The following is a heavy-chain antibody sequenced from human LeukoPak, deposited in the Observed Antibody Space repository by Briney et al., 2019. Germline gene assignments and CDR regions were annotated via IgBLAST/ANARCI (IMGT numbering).Heavy chain of an antibody. J-gene: IGHJ4*02. CDR3: AKGPVRGVIMDY. Sequence: GGSLRLSCAASGFTFSSYGMHWVRQAPGKGLEWVAFIRYDGSNKYYADSVKGRFTISRDNSKNTLYLQMSSLRAEDTAVYYCAKGPVRGVIMDYWGQGTLVTVSS. D-gene: IGHD3-10*01. CDR2: IRYDGSNK. CDR1: GFTFSSYG. V-gene: IGHV3-30*02.